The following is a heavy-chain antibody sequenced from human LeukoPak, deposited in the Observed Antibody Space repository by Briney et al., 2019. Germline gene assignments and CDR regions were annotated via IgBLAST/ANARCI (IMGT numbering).Heavy chain of an antibody. CDR1: GYTFTGYY. V-gene: IGHV1-2*04. CDR2: INPNSGGT. CDR3: ARDRTPTTSYSSGWSEVDY. J-gene: IGHJ4*02. D-gene: IGHD6-19*01. Sequence: ASVKVSCKASGYTFTGYYMRWVRQAPGQGLEWMGWINPNSGGTNYAQKFQGWVTMTRDTSISTAYMELSRLRSDDTAVYYCARDRTPTTSYSSGWSEVDYWGQGTLVTVSS.